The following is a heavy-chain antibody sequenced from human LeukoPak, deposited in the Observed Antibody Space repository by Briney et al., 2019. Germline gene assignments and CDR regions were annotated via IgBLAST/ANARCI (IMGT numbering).Heavy chain of an antibody. D-gene: IGHD3-3*01. CDR3: ARRSTRETYCEFWSGFS. CDR1: GFTFSSLA. J-gene: IGHJ4*02. V-gene: IGHV3-23*01. CDR2: ISGSGGTT. Sequence: GGSLRLSCSPSGFTFSSLAMSWVRQAPGKGLQWVSTISGSGGTTHYAHSVKGRFNISRDNSRNTLFLQINSLTVEDTAVYYCARRSTRETYCEFWSGFSGGQGAVVTVSS.